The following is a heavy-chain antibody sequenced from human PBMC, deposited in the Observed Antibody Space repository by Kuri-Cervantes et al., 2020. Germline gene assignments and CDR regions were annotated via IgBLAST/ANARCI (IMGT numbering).Heavy chain of an antibody. Sequence: GGSLRLSCAASGSAFSTYGMHWVRQAPGKGLEWVAVILYDGSNKYYADSVKGRFTISRDNPKDTLFLQMNSLRAEDTAVYYCAREYGSSGYYGMDVWGQGTTVTVSS. V-gene: IGHV3-30*03. CDR3: AREYGSSGYYGMDV. D-gene: IGHD3-22*01. CDR2: ILYDGSNK. J-gene: IGHJ6*02. CDR1: GSAFSTYG.